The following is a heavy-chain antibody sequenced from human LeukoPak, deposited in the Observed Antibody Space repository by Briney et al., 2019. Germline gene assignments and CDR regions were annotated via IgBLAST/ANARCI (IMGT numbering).Heavy chain of an antibody. CDR3: ARPSGYCSGGSCFPFNA. D-gene: IGHD2-15*01. CDR2: IKEDASQI. J-gene: IGHJ5*02. Sequence: GGSLRLSCAASGFTFSTYWMTWVRQAPGKGLQWVANIKEDASQIYYVDSVKGRFTISRDNAQNSLYLQMNNLRAEDTAVYYCARPSGYCSGGSCFPFNAWGQGTLVTVSS. CDR1: GFTFSTYW. V-gene: IGHV3-7*01.